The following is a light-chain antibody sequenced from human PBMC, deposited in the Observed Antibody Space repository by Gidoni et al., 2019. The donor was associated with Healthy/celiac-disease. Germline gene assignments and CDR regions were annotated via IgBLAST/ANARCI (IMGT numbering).Light chain of an antibody. CDR1: QSISSY. CDR2: AAS. CDR3: QQSYSTPYT. V-gene: IGKV1-39*01. J-gene: IGKJ2*01. Sequence: IQMTQSPSSLSASVGDRVTITCLASQSISSYLNWYQQQPGKAPKLLIYAASSLQSGVPSKFSGSGSGTDFTLTISSLQPEDFANYYCQQSYSTPYTFGQGTKLEIK.